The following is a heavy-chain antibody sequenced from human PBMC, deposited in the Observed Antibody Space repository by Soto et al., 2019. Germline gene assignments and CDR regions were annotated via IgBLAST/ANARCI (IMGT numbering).Heavy chain of an antibody. J-gene: IGHJ4*02. Sequence: PGGSLRLSCAASGFTFSNACMSWVRQAPGKGLEWVGRIKSKTDGGTTDYAAPVKGRFTISRDDSKNTLYLQMNSLKTEDTAVYYCTTVVTMVRGVIISYPFDYWGQGTLVTVSS. CDR3: TTVVTMVRGVIISYPFDY. CDR2: IKSKTDGGTT. D-gene: IGHD3-10*01. CDR1: GFTFSNAC. V-gene: IGHV3-15*01.